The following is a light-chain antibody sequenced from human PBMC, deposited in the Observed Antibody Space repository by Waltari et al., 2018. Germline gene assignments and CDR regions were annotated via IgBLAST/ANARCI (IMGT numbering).Light chain of an antibody. CDR3: YSYAGSNTYV. J-gene: IGLJ1*01. Sequence: QSALTQPPSASGSPGQSVTISCTGTSSDVGGYNYVSWYQQHPGKAPKLMIYEVSNLPSGVPDRFSGSKSGNTASLTVSGLQAEDEADYFCYSYAGSNTYVFGTGTKVSVL. V-gene: IGLV2-8*01. CDR1: SSDVGGYNY. CDR2: EVS.